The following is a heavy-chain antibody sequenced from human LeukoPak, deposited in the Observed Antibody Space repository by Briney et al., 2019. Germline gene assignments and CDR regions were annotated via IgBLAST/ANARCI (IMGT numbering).Heavy chain of an antibody. CDR1: GFTLSSYS. CDR3: ARGGDSWSGYSYGLDV. Sequence: RPGGSLRLSCAASGFTLSSYSMNWVRQAPGKGLEWISYIDSDTYGNTIYYPHTVKGRFTISRDNAKNSLYLQMNSLRPEDTAVYYCARGGDSWSGYSYGLDVWGKGTTVTVSS. D-gene: IGHD3-3*01. J-gene: IGHJ6*04. V-gene: IGHV3-48*01. CDR2: IDSDTYGNTI.